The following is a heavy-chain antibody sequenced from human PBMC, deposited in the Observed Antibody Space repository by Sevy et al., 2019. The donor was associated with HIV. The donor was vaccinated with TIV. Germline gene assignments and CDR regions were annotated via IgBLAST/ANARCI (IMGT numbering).Heavy chain of an antibody. CDR2: ISSTGGNT. J-gene: IGHJ4*02. V-gene: IGHV3-64*02. Sequence: GGSLRLSCAASGFTFSSYVMHWARQAPGKGLESVSAISSTGGNTYYIDSVKGRFTISRDNSKNTLYLQMDSLRVEDMAVYYCVRRGTAGRYDYWGQGALVTVSS. D-gene: IGHD1-26*01. CDR1: GFTFSSYV. CDR3: VRRGTAGRYDY.